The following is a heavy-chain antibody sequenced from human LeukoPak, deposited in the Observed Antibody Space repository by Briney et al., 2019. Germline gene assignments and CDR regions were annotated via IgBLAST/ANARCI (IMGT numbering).Heavy chain of an antibody. D-gene: IGHD2-2*01. CDR2: VNPNSGGT. CDR1: GYTFTGYY. CDR3: ARYCSSTSCYGAFDI. V-gene: IGHV1-2*02. Sequence: ASVKVSCKASGYTFTGYYMHWVQQAPGQGVEWVGWVNPNSGGTNYVQKFQGRVTLTRDTSISTAYMELSRLRSDDTAVYYCARYCSSTSCYGAFDIWGQGTMVTVSS. J-gene: IGHJ3*02.